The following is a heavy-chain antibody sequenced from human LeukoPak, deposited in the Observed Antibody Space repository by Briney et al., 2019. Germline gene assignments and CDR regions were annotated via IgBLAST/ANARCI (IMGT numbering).Heavy chain of an antibody. CDR1: GFTFSDYY. D-gene: IGHD6-13*01. J-gene: IGHJ4*02. V-gene: IGHV3-11*01. CDR3: ARDALYLTIAAARADY. Sequence: GGSLRLSCAASGFTFSDYYMSWIRQAPGKGLEWVSYISSSGSTIYYADSVKGRFTISRDNAKNSLYLQMNSLRAEDTAVYYCARDALYLTIAAARADYWGQGTLVTVSS. CDR2: ISSSGSTI.